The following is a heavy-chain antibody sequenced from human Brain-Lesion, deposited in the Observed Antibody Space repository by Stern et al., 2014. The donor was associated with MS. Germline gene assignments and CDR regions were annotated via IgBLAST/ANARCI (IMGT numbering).Heavy chain of an antibody. V-gene: IGHV4-31*03. J-gene: IGHJ5*02. CDR1: GGSISRGGHY. Sequence: VQLVESGPGLVKPSQTLSLTCTVSGGSISRGGHYWSWIRQHPGKGLEWIGYIYYSGNTYYNPSLKSRVTISLDTSKNQFSLRLSSVTAADTAVYYCASCGVTTGFGDNWFDPWGQGALVTVSS. CDR2: IYYSGNT. CDR3: ASCGVTTGFGDNWFDP. D-gene: IGHD4-17*01.